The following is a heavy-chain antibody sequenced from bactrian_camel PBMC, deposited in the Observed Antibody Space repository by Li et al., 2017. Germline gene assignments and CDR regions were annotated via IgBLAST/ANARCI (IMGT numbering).Heavy chain of an antibody. CDR3: AAKNGGSWWTPDPSQDQYNY. J-gene: IGHJ4*01. D-gene: IGHD6*01. V-gene: IGHV3S53*01. CDR1: GYTSSYC. Sequence: HVQLVESGGGSVQAGGSLRLSCAASGYTSSYCMGWFRQASGKQREGVASTAVDGSTMYADSVKGRFIISKDNAKNTLYLQMNSLKPEDTAMYYCAAKNGGSWWTPDPSQDQYNYWGQGTQVTVS. CDR2: TAVDGST.